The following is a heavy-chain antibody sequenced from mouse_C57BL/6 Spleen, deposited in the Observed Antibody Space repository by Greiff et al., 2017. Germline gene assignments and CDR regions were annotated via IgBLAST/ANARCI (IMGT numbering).Heavy chain of an antibody. CDR3: ARGDQGGTWFAY. Sequence: QVQLQQPGAELVRPGSSVKLSCKASGYTFTSYWMHWVKQRPIQGLEWIGNIDPSDSETHYNQKFKDKATLTVDKSSSTAYMQLSSLTSEDSAVYYCARGDQGGTWFAYWGQGTLVTVSA. CDR2: IDPSDSET. D-gene: IGHD3-3*01. J-gene: IGHJ3*01. V-gene: IGHV1-52*01. CDR1: GYTFTSYW.